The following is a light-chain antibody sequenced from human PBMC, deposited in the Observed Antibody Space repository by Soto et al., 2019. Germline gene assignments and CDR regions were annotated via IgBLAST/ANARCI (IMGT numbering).Light chain of an antibody. CDR2: EVS. CDR1: SSDVGGYNY. Sequence: QSALTQPASVSGSPGQSITISCTGTSSDVGGYNYVSWYQQHPGKAPKLMIYEVSNRPSGVSNRFSGSKSGNTASLTISGLQAEDEADYYCSSYTSSRLGVFGTGTK. V-gene: IGLV2-14*01. J-gene: IGLJ1*01. CDR3: SSYTSSRLGV.